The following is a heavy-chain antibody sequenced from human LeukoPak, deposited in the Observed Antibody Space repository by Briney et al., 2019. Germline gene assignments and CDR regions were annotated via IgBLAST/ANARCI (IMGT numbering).Heavy chain of an antibody. J-gene: IGHJ4*02. CDR3: ARDLRLSVVVVAATGFDY. V-gene: IGHV1-2*02. CDR2: INPNSGGT. D-gene: IGHD2-15*01. CDR1: GYTFTGYY. Sequence: ASVKVSCKASGYTFTGYYMHWVRQAPGQGLEWMGWINPNSGGTDYAQKFQGRVTMTRDTSSSTAYMELSRLRSDDPAVYYCARDLRLSVVVVAATGFDYWGQGTLVTVSS.